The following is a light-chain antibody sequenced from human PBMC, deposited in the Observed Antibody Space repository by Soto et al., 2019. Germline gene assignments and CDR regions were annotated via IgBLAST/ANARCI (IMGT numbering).Light chain of an antibody. CDR3: QQRSNWQGT. J-gene: IGKJ1*01. Sequence: EIVLTQSPATLSLSPGERATLSCRASQSVSSYLAWYQQKPGQAPRLLIYDASNRATGIPARFSGSGSGPDFTLTISSLEPEHFAVYYCQQRSNWQGTFGQGTKVEIK. CDR2: DAS. V-gene: IGKV3-11*01. CDR1: QSVSSY.